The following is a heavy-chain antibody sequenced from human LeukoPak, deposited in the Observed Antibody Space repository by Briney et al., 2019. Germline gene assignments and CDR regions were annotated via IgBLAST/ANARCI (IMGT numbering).Heavy chain of an antibody. J-gene: IGHJ4*02. CDR2: IYYSGST. CDR1: GGSINNYY. D-gene: IGHD5-24*01. V-gene: IGHV4-59*01. Sequence: PSETLSLTCTVSGGSINNYYWTWTRQPPGKGLEWIGYIYYSGSTNYNPSLKSRVTISLDPSKSQFSLKLNSVTTADTAVYFCARGEMATIFLWGQGTLVTVSS. CDR3: ARGEMATIFL.